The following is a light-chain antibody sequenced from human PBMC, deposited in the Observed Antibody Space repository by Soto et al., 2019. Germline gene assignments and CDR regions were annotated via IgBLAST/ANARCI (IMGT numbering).Light chain of an antibody. J-gene: IGKJ1*01. CDR2: AAS. V-gene: IGKV3-11*01. CDR3: QQRSNWPRT. CDR1: QGISNY. Sequence: EIVLTQSPGTLSAYVGDRVTITCRASQGISNYLAWYQQRPGKVPKLLIYAASNRATGIPARFSGSGSGTDFTLTISSLEPEDFAVYYCQQRSNWPRTFGQGTKVDI.